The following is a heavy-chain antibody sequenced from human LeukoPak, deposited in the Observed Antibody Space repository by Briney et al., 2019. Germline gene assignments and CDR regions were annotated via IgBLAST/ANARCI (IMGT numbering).Heavy chain of an antibody. CDR1: GFTFSSYG. Sequence: GGSLRLSCAASGFTFSSYGMHWVRQAPGKGLEWVAFIRYDGSNKYYADSVKGRLTISRDNSKNTLYLQMNSLRAEDTAVYYCAKGDQWLARAAEYFQHWGQGTLVTVSS. D-gene: IGHD6-19*01. J-gene: IGHJ1*01. V-gene: IGHV3-30*02. CDR3: AKGDQWLARAAEYFQH. CDR2: IRYDGSNK.